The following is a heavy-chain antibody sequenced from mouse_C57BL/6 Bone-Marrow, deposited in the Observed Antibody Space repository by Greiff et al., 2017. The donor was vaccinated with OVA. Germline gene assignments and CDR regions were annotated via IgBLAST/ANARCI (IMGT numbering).Heavy chain of an antibody. V-gene: IGHV1-82*01. Sequence: QVQLQQSGPELVKPGASVKISCKASGYAFSSSWMNWVKQRPGKGLEWIGRIYPGDGDTNYNGKFKGKATLTAAKSSSTAYMQLSSLTSEDSAVYFCARLGPTVVEAYWGQGTLVTVSA. J-gene: IGHJ3*01. D-gene: IGHD1-1*01. CDR2: IYPGDGDT. CDR1: GYAFSSSW. CDR3: ARLGPTVVEAY.